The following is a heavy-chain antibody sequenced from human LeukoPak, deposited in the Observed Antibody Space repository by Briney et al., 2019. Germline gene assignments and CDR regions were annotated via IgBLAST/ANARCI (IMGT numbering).Heavy chain of an antibody. CDR1: GFTVSSNY. V-gene: IGHV3-66*02. CDR2: IYSGGST. Sequence: GGSLRLSCAASGFTVSSNYMSRVRQAPGKGLEWVSVIYSGGSTYYADSVKGRFTISRDNSKNTLYLQMNSLRAEDTAVYYCASAYDFWSGYYPTDYWGQGTLVTVSS. CDR3: ASAYDFWSGYYPTDY. D-gene: IGHD3-3*01. J-gene: IGHJ4*02.